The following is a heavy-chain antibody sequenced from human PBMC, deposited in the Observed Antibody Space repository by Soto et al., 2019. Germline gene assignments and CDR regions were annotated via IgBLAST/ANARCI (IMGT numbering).Heavy chain of an antibody. J-gene: IGHJ5*02. CDR3: AIDRPNSFGSGGGYYKPGGDH. CDR1: GFTFRTYA. V-gene: IGHV3-23*01. D-gene: IGHD3-10*01. Sequence: EVQLLESGGGLVQPGGSLRLSCAASGFTFRTYAMSWVRQAPGRGLEWVSSITGNGETTYYADSVKGRFTITRDNSKNTLFLQMNSLRVEDTAVYYCAIDRPNSFGSGGGYYKPGGDHWGQGILVTVSS. CDR2: ITGNGETT.